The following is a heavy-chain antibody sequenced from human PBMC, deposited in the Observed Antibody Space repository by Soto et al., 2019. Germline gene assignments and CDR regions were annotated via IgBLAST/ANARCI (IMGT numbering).Heavy chain of an antibody. D-gene: IGHD3-9*01. CDR1: GGTFSSYA. J-gene: IGHJ6*02. CDR3: ARAPNYDILTGGYNYYGMDV. Sequence: QVQLVQSGAEVKKPGSSVKVSCKASGGTFSSYAISWVRQAPGQGLEWMGGIIPIFGTANYAQKFQGRVTITADESTSTAYMELSSLRSEDTAVYYCARAPNYDILTGGYNYYGMDVWGQGTTVTVSS. V-gene: IGHV1-69*01. CDR2: IIPIFGTA.